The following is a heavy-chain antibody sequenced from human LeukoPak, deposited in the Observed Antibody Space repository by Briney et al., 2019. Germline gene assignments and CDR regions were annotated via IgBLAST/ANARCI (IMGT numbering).Heavy chain of an antibody. J-gene: IGHJ5*02. CDR3: ARRDYYDSTGLYNWFAR. V-gene: IGHV4-30-2*01. CDR1: GGCMTRGGYF. Sequence: PAEPLSLTCHVSGGCMTRGGYFWSWIPLAPGWVLEWVGYIYHVGYTFYNPSLRCHITKPGHTSKNQSSLKLSSVTAADTAVYYCARRDYYDSTGLYNWFARWGQGTLVTVPS. D-gene: IGHD3-22*01. CDR2: IYHVGYT.